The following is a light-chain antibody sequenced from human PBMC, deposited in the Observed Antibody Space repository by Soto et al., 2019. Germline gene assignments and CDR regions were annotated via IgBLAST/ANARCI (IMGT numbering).Light chain of an antibody. V-gene: IGLV1-47*01. CDR1: GSNIGSNY. Sequence: QSVLTQPPSASGTPGQTVTISGSGSGSNIGSNYVDWYQQFPGTAPKLLIYKNSQRPSGVPDRFSGSKSGTSASLAISGLRSEDEAHYYCAAWDDTLRSSYVFGPGTRSPS. CDR3: AAWDDTLRSSYV. J-gene: IGLJ1*01. CDR2: KNS.